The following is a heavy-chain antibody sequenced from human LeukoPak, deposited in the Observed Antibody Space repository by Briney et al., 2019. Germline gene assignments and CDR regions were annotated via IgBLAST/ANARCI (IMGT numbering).Heavy chain of an antibody. V-gene: IGHV1-69*04. CDR2: IIPILGIA. Sequence: SVKVSCKASGGTFSSYAISWVRQAPGQGLEWMGRIIPILGIANYAQKFQGRVTITADKSTSTAYMELSSLRSEDTAVFYCARSGGGADRTAFDYWGQGTLVTVSS. CDR3: ARSGGGADRTAFDY. CDR1: GGTFSSYA. J-gene: IGHJ4*02. D-gene: IGHD1-14*01.